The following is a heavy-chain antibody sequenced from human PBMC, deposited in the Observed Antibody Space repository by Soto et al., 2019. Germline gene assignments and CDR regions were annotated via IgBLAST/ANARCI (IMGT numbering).Heavy chain of an antibody. CDR3: AREKGIYYDSSGYNPVNWFDP. V-gene: IGHV1-69*13. CDR1: GGPFSSYA. Sequence: SVKVCFKAYGGPFSSYAISLVRQAPGQGLEWMGGIIPIFGTANYAQKFQGRVTITADESTSTAYMELSSLRSEDTAVYYCAREKGIYYDSSGYNPVNWFDPWGQGTMVTVSS. CDR2: IIPIFGTA. D-gene: IGHD3-22*01. J-gene: IGHJ5*02.